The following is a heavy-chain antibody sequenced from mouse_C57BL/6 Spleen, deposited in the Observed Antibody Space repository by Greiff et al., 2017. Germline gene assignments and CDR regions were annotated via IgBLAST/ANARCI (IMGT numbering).Heavy chain of an antibody. V-gene: IGHV14-2*01. CDR2: IDPEDGET. Sequence: VQLQQSGAELVKPGASVKLSCTASGFNIKDYYMHWVKQRTEQGLEWIGRIDPEDGETKYAPKFQGKATITADPSSNTAYLQLSSLTSEDTAVYYCAYDYDGPFDYWGQGTTLTVSS. D-gene: IGHD2-4*01. CDR1: GFNIKDYY. J-gene: IGHJ2*01. CDR3: AYDYDGPFDY.